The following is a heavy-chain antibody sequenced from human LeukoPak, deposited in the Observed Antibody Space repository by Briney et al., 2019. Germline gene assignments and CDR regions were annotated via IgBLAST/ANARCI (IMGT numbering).Heavy chain of an antibody. D-gene: IGHD3-10*01. CDR3: AKDGELLWFGELSNWFDP. CDR1: GFTFDDYA. Sequence: PGGSLRLSCAASGFTFDDYAMHWVRQAPGKGLEWVSGISWNSGSIGYADSVKGRFTISRDNAKNSLYLQMNSLRAEDTALYYCAKDGELLWFGELSNWFDPWGQGTLVTVSS. CDR2: ISWNSGSI. J-gene: IGHJ5*02. V-gene: IGHV3-9*01.